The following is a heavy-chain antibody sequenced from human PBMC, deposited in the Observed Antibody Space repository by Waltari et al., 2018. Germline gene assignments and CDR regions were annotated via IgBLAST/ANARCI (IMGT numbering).Heavy chain of an antibody. Sequence: QRQLQESGPGLVKPWETLSLTGTVSGGSISSSSYYWGWIRQPPGKGMELIGSIYYSGSTTSYPPLKSRVTISLDTSKLQFSLKLGSVTAADTAVYYCARVHGGLIDYWGQGTLVTVSS. CDR2: IYYSGST. CDR3: ARVHGGLIDY. D-gene: IGHD2-15*01. J-gene: IGHJ4*02. V-gene: IGHV4-39*07. CDR1: GGSISSSSYY.